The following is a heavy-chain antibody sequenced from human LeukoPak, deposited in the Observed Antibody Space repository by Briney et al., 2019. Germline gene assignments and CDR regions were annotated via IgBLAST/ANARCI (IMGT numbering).Heavy chain of an antibody. CDR1: GFSFNSYW. CDR3: TRGREGNYGLFDS. Sequence: PGGSPRLSCAASGFSFNSYWMHWVRQAPGSGLVWVSRISNDGRSTSFADSVKGRFTISRDNAKNTLYLQMNSLSAEDTAVYYCTRGREGNYGLFDSWGQGTLVTVSS. CDR2: ISNDGRST. V-gene: IGHV3-74*01. D-gene: IGHD3-10*01. J-gene: IGHJ4*02.